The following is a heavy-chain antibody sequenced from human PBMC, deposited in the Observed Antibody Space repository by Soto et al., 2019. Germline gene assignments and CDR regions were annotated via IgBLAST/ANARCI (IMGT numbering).Heavy chain of an antibody. CDR3: ARTSSGYFLWPYYFDY. D-gene: IGHD3-22*01. J-gene: IGHJ4*02. CDR2: IYYSGST. CDR1: GGSISSSSYY. V-gene: IGHV4-39*01. Sequence: QLQLQESGPGLVKPSETLSLTCTVSGGSISSSSYYWGWIRQPPGKGLEWIGSIYYSGSTYYNPSLKSRVTISVDTSKNQFSLKLSSVTAADTAVYYCARTSSGYFLWPYYFDYWGQGTLVTVSS.